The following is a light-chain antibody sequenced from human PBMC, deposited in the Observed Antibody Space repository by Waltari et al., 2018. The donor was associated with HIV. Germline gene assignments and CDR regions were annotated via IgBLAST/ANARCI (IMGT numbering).Light chain of an antibody. J-gene: IGLJ3*02. CDR1: SSDIGGYTF. Sequence: QSALTQPAYVSGSPGKSITISCTGTSSDIGGYTFVHWYQQHPGEAPKLRIYEVNNRPAGVSYQFSASTSDNTASRTISGLQAEDEADYYCSSYTSRGTWVFCGGTKLLVL. CDR3: SSYTSRGTWV. CDR2: EVN. V-gene: IGLV2-14*03.